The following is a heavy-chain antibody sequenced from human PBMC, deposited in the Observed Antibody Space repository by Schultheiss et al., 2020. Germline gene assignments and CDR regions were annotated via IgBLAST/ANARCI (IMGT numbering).Heavy chain of an antibody. V-gene: IGHV3-23*01. D-gene: IGHD6-25*01. J-gene: IGHJ4*02. CDR2: IFGSGTNT. CDR1: GFTFSSYA. Sequence: GGSLRLSCAASGFTFSSYAMHWVRQAPGKGLEWVSAIFGSGTNTYYADSVKGRFTISRDNSKNTLYLQMNSLRAEDTAVYYCARDGDGDEAAAAVYWGQGTLVTVSS. CDR3: ARDGDGDEAAAAVY.